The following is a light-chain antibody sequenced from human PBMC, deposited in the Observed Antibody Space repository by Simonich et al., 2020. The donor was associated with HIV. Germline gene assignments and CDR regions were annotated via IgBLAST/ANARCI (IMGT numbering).Light chain of an antibody. V-gene: IGKV1-5*01. Sequence: DIQMTQSPSTLSASVVDRVTITCRASQSISSWLAWYQQKPGKAPKLLIYAASTLQSGVPSRFSGSGSGTEFTLTISSLQPEDFASYYCQHLKSYPPDFGQGTRLEIK. CDR1: QSISSW. CDR3: QHLKSYPPD. J-gene: IGKJ5*01. CDR2: AAS.